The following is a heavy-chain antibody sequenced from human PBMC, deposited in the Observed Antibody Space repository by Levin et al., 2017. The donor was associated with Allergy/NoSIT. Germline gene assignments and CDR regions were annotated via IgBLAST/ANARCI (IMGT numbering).Heavy chain of an antibody. D-gene: IGHD4-17*01. CDR1: AGPISNYY. J-gene: IGHJ3*02. CDR2: IYYSGST. V-gene: IGHV4-59*01. Sequence: SETLSLTCTVSAGPISNYYWSWIRQPPGEGLEWIGYIYYSGSTNYNPSLKSRVSISVDTSKHQFSLKLSSVTAADTAVYYCARITVKFRAFDIWGQGTMVIVSS. CDR3: ARITVKFRAFDI.